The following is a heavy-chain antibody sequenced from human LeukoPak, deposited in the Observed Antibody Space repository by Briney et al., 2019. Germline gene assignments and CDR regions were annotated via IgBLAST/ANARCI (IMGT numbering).Heavy chain of an antibody. V-gene: IGHV3-21*01. CDR3: ARAGGWYERGPDYYYYYMDV. J-gene: IGHJ6*03. CDR1: GFTFSSYS. Sequence: GGSLRLSCAASGFTFSSYSMNWVRQAPGKGLEWVSPISSSSSYIYYADSVKGRFTISRDNSKNSLYLQMNSLRAEDTAVYYCARAGGWYERGPDYYYYYMDVWGKGTTVTVSS. CDR2: ISSSSSYI. D-gene: IGHD6-19*01.